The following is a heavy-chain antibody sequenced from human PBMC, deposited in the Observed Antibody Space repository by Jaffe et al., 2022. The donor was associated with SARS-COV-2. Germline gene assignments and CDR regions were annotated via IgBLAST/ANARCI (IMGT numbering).Heavy chain of an antibody. CDR3: ARGDGYYYDSSDDAFDI. Sequence: QVQLVESGGGVVQPGRSLRLSCAASGFTFSSYGMHWVRQAPGKGLEWVAVIWYDGSNKYYADSVKGRFTISRDNSKNTLYLQMNSLRAEDTAVYYCARGDGYYYDSSDDAFDIWGQGTMVTVSS. V-gene: IGHV3-33*01. J-gene: IGHJ3*02. CDR1: GFTFSSYG. D-gene: IGHD3-22*01. CDR2: IWYDGSNK.